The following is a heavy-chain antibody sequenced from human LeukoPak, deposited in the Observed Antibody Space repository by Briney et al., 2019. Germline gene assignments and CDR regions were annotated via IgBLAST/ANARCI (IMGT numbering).Heavy chain of an antibody. V-gene: IGHV3-30*18. CDR2: ISDDGRRK. CDR3: AKRPSDYGDYVSYFDY. J-gene: IGHJ4*02. CDR1: GFSFISYG. Sequence: GGSLRLSCAASGFSFISYGMHWVRQAPGKGLEWVGVISDDGRRKDYADSVKGRFTISKDNSKDTLYLQMNSLRAEDTAVYYCAKRPSDYGDYVSYFDYWGQGTLVTVSS. D-gene: IGHD4-17*01.